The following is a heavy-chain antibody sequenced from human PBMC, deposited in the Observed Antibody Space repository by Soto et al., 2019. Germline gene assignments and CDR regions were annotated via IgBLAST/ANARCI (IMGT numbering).Heavy chain of an antibody. CDR1: GGSISSYY. CDR3: ARGTSFDWLPHFDY. CDR2: IYYSGST. D-gene: IGHD3-9*01. Sequence: PSETLSLTCTVSGGSISSYYWSWIRQPPGKGLEWIGYIYYSGSTNYNPSLKSRVTISVDTSKNQFSLKLSSVTAADTAVYYCARGTSFDWLPHFDYWGQGTLVTVSS. V-gene: IGHV4-59*01. J-gene: IGHJ4*02.